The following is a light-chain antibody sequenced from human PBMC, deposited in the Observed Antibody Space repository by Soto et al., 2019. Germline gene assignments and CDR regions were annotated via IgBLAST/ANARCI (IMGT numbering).Light chain of an antibody. CDR2: DVS. CDR3: CSYAGSYTS. J-gene: IGLJ3*02. CDR1: SSDVGGYNY. Sequence: QSALTQPRSVSGSPGQSVTISCTGTSSDVGGYNYVSWYQQHPGKAPKLMIYDVSKRPSGVPDRFSGSKSGNMASLTIAGLQAEDEADYYCCSYAGSYTSFGGGTKLTVL. V-gene: IGLV2-11*01.